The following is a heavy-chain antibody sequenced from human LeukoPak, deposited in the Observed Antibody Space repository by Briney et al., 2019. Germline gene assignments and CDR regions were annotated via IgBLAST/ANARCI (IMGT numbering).Heavy chain of an antibody. D-gene: IGHD2-15*01. J-gene: IGHJ6*02. CDR1: GFTFSTYD. Sequence: GGSLRLSCAASGFTFSTYDMHWVRQATGKGLEWVSGINTAGNTYYPGSVKGRFTISREDAKNSFYLQMNSLRAGDTAVYYCARGDCSGGGCSSMDVWGQGTTVTVSS. CDR3: ARGDCSGGGCSSMDV. V-gene: IGHV3-13*04. CDR2: INTAGNT.